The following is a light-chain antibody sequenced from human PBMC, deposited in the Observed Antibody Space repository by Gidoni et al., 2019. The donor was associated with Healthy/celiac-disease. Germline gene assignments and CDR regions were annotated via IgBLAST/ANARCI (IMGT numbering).Light chain of an antibody. CDR1: QSVSRSY. CDR3: QQYGSSPPLT. Sequence: EIVLTQSPGTLSLSPGERATPSCRASQSVSRSYLAWYQQKPGQAPRLLIYGASSRATGIPDRFSGSGSGTDFTLTISRLEPEDFAVYYCQQYGSSPPLTFGGGTKVEIK. J-gene: IGKJ4*01. V-gene: IGKV3-20*01. CDR2: GAS.